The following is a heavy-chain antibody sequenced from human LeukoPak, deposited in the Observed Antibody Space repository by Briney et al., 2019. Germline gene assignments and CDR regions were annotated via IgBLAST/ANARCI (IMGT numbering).Heavy chain of an antibody. CDR3: AKNGTSLMGGDYGYYEQVGYYYYMDV. D-gene: IGHD4-17*01. CDR2: ISWDGGST. J-gene: IGHJ6*03. Sequence: PGGSLRLSCAASGFTFDDYTMHWVRQAPGKGLEWVSLISWDGGSTYYADSVKGRFTISRDNSKNSLYLQMNSLRTEDTALYYCAKNGTSLMGGDYGYYEQVGYYYYMDVWGKGTTVTVSS. CDR1: GFTFDDYT. V-gene: IGHV3-43*01.